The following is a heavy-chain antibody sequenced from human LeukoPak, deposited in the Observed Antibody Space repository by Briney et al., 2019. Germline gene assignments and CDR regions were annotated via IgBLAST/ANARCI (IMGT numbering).Heavy chain of an antibody. CDR3: ARTEYYYDSSGSYGPHAFDI. J-gene: IGHJ3*02. CDR2: IYYSGST. Sequence: PSQTLSLTCTVSGGSISSGGYYWSWIRQHPGKGLEWIGYIYYSGSTYYNPSLKSRVTISVDTSKNQFSLKLSSVTAADTAVHYCARTEYYYDSSGSYGPHAFDIWGQGTMVTVSS. D-gene: IGHD3-22*01. V-gene: IGHV4-31*03. CDR1: GGSISSGGYY.